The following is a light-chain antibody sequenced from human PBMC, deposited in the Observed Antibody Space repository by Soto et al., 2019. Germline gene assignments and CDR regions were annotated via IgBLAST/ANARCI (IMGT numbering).Light chain of an antibody. Sequence: DIQMTQSPSSLSASVGDRVTITCRASQGISNYLAWYQQKPGKVPKLLIYAASTLQSGVPSRFSGSGSGTAFTLTISSLQPEDDATYYCQKYNSATPFTFGPGTTVDIK. J-gene: IGKJ3*01. V-gene: IGKV1-27*01. CDR2: AAS. CDR3: QKYNSATPFT. CDR1: QGISNY.